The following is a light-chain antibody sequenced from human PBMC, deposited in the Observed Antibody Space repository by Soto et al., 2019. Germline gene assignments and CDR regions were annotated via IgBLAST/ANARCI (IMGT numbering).Light chain of an antibody. CDR1: QSVRSTY. CDR3: QYYSSSLSIT. J-gene: IGKJ5*01. Sequence: EIVLTHSPGILSLSPGERATLSCRASQSVRSTYLAWYQQKPGQAPRLLIHGASSRATDIPDRFSGSGSGTDFTLTISRLEPEDFAVYYCQYYSSSLSITFGQGTRLEIK. CDR2: GAS. V-gene: IGKV3-20*01.